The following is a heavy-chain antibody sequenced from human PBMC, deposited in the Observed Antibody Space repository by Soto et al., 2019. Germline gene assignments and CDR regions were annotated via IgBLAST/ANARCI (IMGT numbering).Heavy chain of an antibody. CDR2: INPNSGGT. D-gene: IGHD6-19*01. Sequence: GASAKVSCKASGYTFTGYYMHWVRQAPGQGLEWMGWINPNSGGTNYAQKFQGWVTMTRDTSISTAYMELSRLRSDDTAVYYCARDRGSGWYYDYWGQGTLVTVSS. CDR3: ARDRGSGWYYDY. CDR1: GYTFTGYY. J-gene: IGHJ4*02. V-gene: IGHV1-2*04.